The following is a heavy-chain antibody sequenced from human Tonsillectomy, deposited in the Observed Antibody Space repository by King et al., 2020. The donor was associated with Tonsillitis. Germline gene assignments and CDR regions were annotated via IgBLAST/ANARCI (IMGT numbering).Heavy chain of an antibody. CDR2: IYYSGTT. D-gene: IGHD3-22*01. J-gene: IGHJ4*02. CDR1: GGPISSSSYY. V-gene: IGHV4-39*07. CDR3: ARRVMPPYSDSSGYYFDY. Sequence: QLQESGPGLVKPSETLSLTCTVSGGPISSSSYYWGWIRQPPGKGLEWIGSIYYSGTTYYNPSLKSRVTISVDTSKNQFSLKLSSVTAADTAVYYCARRVMPPYSDSSGYYFDYWGQGTLVTVSS.